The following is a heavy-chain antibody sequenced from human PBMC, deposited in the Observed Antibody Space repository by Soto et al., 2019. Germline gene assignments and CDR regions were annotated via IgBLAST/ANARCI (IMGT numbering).Heavy chain of an antibody. V-gene: IGHV3-30*04. Sequence: QVQLVESGGGVVQPGMSLRLSCAASGFTFSSYVMHWVRQAPGKGLEWVAVISYDGSSKYYADSVKGRFTVSRDNSKNALYLQMNSLRSEDTAVYYCVRTSAWYMMVDLWGQGTLVTVSS. J-gene: IGHJ4*02. D-gene: IGHD6-19*01. CDR2: ISYDGSSK. CDR3: VRTSAWYMMVDL. CDR1: GFTFSSYV.